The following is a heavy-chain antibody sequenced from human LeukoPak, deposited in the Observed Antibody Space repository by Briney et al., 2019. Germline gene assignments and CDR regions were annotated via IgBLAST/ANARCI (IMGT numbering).Heavy chain of an antibody. V-gene: IGHV4-4*09. CDR2: IYTSGST. J-gene: IGHJ6*03. CDR1: GGSISSYC. Sequence: SETLSLTCTVSGGSISSYCWSWIRQPPGKGLEWIGYIYTSGSTNYNPSLKSRVTISVDTSKNQFSLKLSSVTAADTAVYYCARRRHYSSGYPYYYYYMDVWGKGTTVTVSS. CDR3: ARRRHYSSGYPYYYYYMDV. D-gene: IGHD3-22*01.